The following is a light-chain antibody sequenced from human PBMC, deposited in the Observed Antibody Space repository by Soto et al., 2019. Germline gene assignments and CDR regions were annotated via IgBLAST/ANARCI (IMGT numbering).Light chain of an antibody. CDR3: QQSYSTPRT. CDR2: AAS. Sequence: DIQMTQSPSSLSASVGDRVTITCRASQSISSYLNWYQQKPGKAPKLLIYAASSFQSGVPSRFTGSGSGTDFTLTISSLQPEDFATYYCQQSYSTPRTFGQGTKVEMK. CDR1: QSISSY. J-gene: IGKJ1*01. V-gene: IGKV1-39*01.